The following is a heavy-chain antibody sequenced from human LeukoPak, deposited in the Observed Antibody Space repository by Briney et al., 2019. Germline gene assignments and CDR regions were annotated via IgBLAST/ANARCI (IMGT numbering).Heavy chain of an antibody. V-gene: IGHV4-39*07. D-gene: IGHD2-15*01. Sequence: PSETLSLTCTVSGGSISSSSYYWGWIRQPPGKGLEWIGSIYYSGSTYYNPSLKSRVTISVDTSKNQFSLKLSSVTAADTAVHYCARGIVVVVAAANWFDPWGQGTLVTVSS. CDR1: GGSISSSSYY. J-gene: IGHJ5*02. CDR2: IYYSGST. CDR3: ARGIVVVVAAANWFDP.